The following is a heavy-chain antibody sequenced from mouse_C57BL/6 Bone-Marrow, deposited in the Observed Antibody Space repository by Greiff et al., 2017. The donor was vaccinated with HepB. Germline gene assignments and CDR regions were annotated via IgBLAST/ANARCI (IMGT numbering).Heavy chain of an antibody. D-gene: IGHD2-5*01. V-gene: IGHV5-6*02. J-gene: IGHJ4*01. CDR1: GFTFSSYG. CDR2: ISSGGSYT. CDR3: ARLKAYYSNYYAMDY. Sequence: DVKLVESGGDLVKPGGSLKLSCAASGFTFSSYGMSWVRQTPDKRLEWVATISSGGSYTYYPDSVKGRFTISRDNAKNTLYLQMSSLKSEDTAMYYCARLKAYYSNYYAMDYWGQGTSVTVSS.